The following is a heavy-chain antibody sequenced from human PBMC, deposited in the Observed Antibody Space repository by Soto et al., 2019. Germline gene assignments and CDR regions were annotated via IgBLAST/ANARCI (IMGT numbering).Heavy chain of an antibody. Sequence: QVQLVQSGAEVKKPGSSVKVSCKASGGTFSSYAISWVRQAPGQGLEWMGGIIPIFGTANYAQKFQGRVTSTADKSTSTAYMQLSSLRSEDTAVYYCARGSEYSSSHYYYGMDVWGQGTTVTVSS. CDR3: ARGSEYSSSHYYYGMDV. CDR2: IIPIFGTA. J-gene: IGHJ6*02. D-gene: IGHD6-6*01. CDR1: GGTFSSYA. V-gene: IGHV1-69*06.